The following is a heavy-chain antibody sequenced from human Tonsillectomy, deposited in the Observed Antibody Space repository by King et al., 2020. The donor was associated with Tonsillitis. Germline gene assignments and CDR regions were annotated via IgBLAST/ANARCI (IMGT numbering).Heavy chain of an antibody. Sequence: VQLVESGGGVVQPGRSLRLSCAASGFSFSDYGINWVRQAPGKGLEWVAVISHDGTNKYYADSMWGRFFISRDNSKNTLDLQLNNLGAEDTALYYCAICVYDTSGYCDGFDIWGQGTMVSVSS. V-gene: IGHV3-30*06. CDR1: GFSFSDYG. J-gene: IGHJ3*02. CDR3: AICVYDTSGYCDGFDI. D-gene: IGHD3-22*01. CDR2: ISHDGTNK.